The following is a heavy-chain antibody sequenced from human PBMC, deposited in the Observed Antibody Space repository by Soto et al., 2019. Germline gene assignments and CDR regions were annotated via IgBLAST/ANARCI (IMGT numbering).Heavy chain of an antibody. CDR3: ARSPPSSYYGGSGTFDY. J-gene: IGHJ4*02. CDR2: AYHSGST. Sequence: QLQLQSSGPGLVRPSGTLSLNCAVSGGFTSTNNWGSWVRQPPGKGLEWIADAYHSGSTEYNPSLKRRVSISVDKSKNQISLKLPSATAADTAVYYCARSPPSSYYGGSGTFDYWGQGTLVTVSS. D-gene: IGHD3-10*01. CDR1: GGFTSTNNW. V-gene: IGHV4-4*02.